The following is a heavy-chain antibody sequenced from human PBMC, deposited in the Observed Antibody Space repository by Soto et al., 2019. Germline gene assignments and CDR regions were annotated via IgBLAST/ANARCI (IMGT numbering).Heavy chain of an antibody. D-gene: IGHD3-3*01. CDR2: IYYSGST. V-gene: IGHV4-59*01. CDR1: GGSISSYY. J-gene: IGHJ3*02. CDR3: ASHYDFWSGYYPSAFDI. Sequence: SETLSLTCTVSGGSISSYYLSWIRQPPGKGLEWIGYIYYSGSTNYNPSLKSRVTISVDTSKNQFSLKLSSVTAADTAVYYCASHYDFWSGYYPSAFDIWGQGTMVTVSS.